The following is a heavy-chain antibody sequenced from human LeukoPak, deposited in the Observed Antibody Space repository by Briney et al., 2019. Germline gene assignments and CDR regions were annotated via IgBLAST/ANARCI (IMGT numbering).Heavy chain of an antibody. CDR3: VRDGKFSSSWYRAFDI. D-gene: IGHD6-13*01. J-gene: IGHJ3*02. CDR2: ISSSSNTI. CDR1: GFTFSSYA. V-gene: IGHV3-48*02. Sequence: GGSLRLSCAASGFTFSSYAMSWVRQAPGKGLEWVSYISSSSNTIYYTDSVKGRFTISRDNAKNLLYLQMNSLRDEDTAVYYCVRDGKFSSSWYRAFDIWGQGTMVTASS.